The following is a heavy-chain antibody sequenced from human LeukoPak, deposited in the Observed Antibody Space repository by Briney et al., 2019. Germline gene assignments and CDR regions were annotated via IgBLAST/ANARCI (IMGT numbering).Heavy chain of an antibody. V-gene: IGHV3-53*01. D-gene: IGHD3-22*01. CDR2: MYSGGKT. CDR3: APHNYYDSSGSDY. Sequence: PGGSLRLSCAASGFTVSSNYMSWVRQAPGKGLEWVSVMYSGGKTYYADSVKGRFTISRDNSKNTLHLQMNSLRAEDTAVYYCAPHNYYDSSGSDYWGQGTLVTVSS. CDR1: GFTVSSNY. J-gene: IGHJ4*02.